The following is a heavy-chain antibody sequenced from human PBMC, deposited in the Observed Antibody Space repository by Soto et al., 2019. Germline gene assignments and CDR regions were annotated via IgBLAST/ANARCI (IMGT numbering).Heavy chain of an antibody. V-gene: IGHV1-18*01. J-gene: IGHJ4*02. CDR3: ARMLSSSVDN. Sequence: QVHLVQSGAEVKKPGASVKVSCKASGYSFSSYGITWVRQAPGQGLEWMGWISTYIGNAKYAQKCQGRVTLTTDTSTGTAYMELRSLRADDTAVYYCARMLSSSVDNWGQGTLVTVSS. D-gene: IGHD2-2*01. CDR2: ISTYIGNA. CDR1: GYSFSSYG.